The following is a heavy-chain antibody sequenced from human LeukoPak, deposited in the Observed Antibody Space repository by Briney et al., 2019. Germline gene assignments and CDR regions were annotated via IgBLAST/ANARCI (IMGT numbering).Heavy chain of an antibody. CDR1: GFTFSSYG. Sequence: GGSLRLSCAASGFTFSSYGMHWIRQAPGKGLEWVAFIRYDGSNKYYADSVKRRFTISRDNSKNTLYLQMNSLRVEDTAIYYCAKGRGYCTGGSCYSDYWGQGTLVSVSS. CDR2: IRYDGSNK. V-gene: IGHV3-30*02. CDR3: AKGRGYCTGGSCYSDY. D-gene: IGHD2-15*01. J-gene: IGHJ4*02.